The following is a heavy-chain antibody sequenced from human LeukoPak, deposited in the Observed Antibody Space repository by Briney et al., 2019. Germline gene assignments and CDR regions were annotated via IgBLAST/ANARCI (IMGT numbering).Heavy chain of an antibody. V-gene: IGHV3-30*03. CDR2: ISYDGSNK. CDR1: GFTFSSYG. Sequence: GGSLRLSCAASGFTFSSYGMHWVRQAPGKGLEWVAVISYDGSNKYYADSVKGRFTISRDNAKNSLYLQMNSLRAEDTALYYCARDGIFLVPGPNYMDVWGKGTTVTVSS. CDR3: ARDGIFLVPGPNYMDV. J-gene: IGHJ6*03. D-gene: IGHD2-2*01.